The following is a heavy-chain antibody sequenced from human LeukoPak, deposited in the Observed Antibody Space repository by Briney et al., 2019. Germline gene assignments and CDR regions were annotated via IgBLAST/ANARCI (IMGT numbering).Heavy chain of an antibody. CDR1: GFTVTSKC. CDR2: IYTGDAT. V-gene: IGHV3-66*01. Sequence: PGGSLRLSCAASGFTVTSKCMGWVRQAPGKGPEWVSLIYTGDATYYADSVKGRFTISRDNSKNTLYLQMNSLRAEDTAVYYCARDIGSWGVTAAGTLDPTDESDWGQGTLVTVSS. D-gene: IGHD1-1*01. CDR3: ARDIGSWGVTAAGTLDPTDESD. J-gene: IGHJ4*02.